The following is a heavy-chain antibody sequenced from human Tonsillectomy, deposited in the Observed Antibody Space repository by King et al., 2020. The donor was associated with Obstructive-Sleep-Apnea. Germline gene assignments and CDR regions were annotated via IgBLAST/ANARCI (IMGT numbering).Heavy chain of an antibody. J-gene: IGHJ4*02. CDR3: ARGPPRGSDFDF. V-gene: IGHV3-30*03. CDR1: GFTFTISG. CDR2: SYVGNTK. Sequence: QLVQSGGGVVQPGRSLGLSCAASGFTFTISGMHWVRQAPGKGLEWVASYVGNTKTYADSVKGRFTIARDTSKNTVYLQMDSLKVEDTGAYYCARGPPRGSDFDFWGQGTLVTVSS.